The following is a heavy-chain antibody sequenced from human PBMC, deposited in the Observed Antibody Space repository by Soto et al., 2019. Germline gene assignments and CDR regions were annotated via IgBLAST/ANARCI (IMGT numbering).Heavy chain of an antibody. CDR3: ARARITMIVVVTYDAFDI. D-gene: IGHD3-22*01. CDR1: GGTFSSYA. CDR2: IIPIFGTA. Sequence: QVQLVQSGAEVKKPGSSVKVSCKASGGTFSSYAISWVRQAPGQGLEWMGVIIPIFGTANYAQKFQGRVTITADESTSTAYMELSSLRSEDTAVYYCARARITMIVVVTYDAFDIWGQGTMVTVSS. V-gene: IGHV1-69*01. J-gene: IGHJ3*02.